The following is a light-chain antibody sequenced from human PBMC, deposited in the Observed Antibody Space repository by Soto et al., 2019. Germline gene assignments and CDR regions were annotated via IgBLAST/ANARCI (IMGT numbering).Light chain of an antibody. CDR2: DAS. J-gene: IGKJ2*02. CDR3: QQRSNWPPCT. Sequence: ELVLTQSPATMSLSPGESATLSCRASQSVSSYLAWYQQKPGQAPRLLIYDASNRATGIPARFSGSGSGTDFTLTIISLEPEEVEVYSCQQRSNWPPCTFVQGTKLEIK. CDR1: QSVSSY. V-gene: IGKV3-11*01.